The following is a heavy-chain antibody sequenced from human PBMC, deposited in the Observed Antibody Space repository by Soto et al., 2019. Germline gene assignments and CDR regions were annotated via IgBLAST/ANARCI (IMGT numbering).Heavy chain of an antibody. CDR3: ARDKTRDFGVVTSTIMDV. CDR1: AYTFTAYY. D-gene: IGHD3-3*01. J-gene: IGHJ6*02. Sequence: QVQLVQSGAEVKEPGASVKVSCKASAYTFTAYYIHWVRQAPGQGPEWMGWINPNSGGTKYAQKFEGRVTMTRDTSITTAYMELSRLSSDDPAVYYCARDKTRDFGVVTSTIMDVWGQGTTVTVSS. V-gene: IGHV1-2*02. CDR2: INPNSGGT.